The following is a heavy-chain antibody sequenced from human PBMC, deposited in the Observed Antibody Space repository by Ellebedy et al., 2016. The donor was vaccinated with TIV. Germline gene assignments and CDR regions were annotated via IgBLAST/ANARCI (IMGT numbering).Heavy chain of an antibody. V-gene: IGHV3-30*18. CDR3: AKDSRILDSYYYYGMYV. J-gene: IGHJ6*02. Sequence: PGGSLRLSCAASGFTFSNYAMHWVRQAPGKGLEWVAVLSYDGSNKYYVDSVKGRFTISRDNSKNTLYLQMSSLRAEDTAVYYCAKDSRILDSYYYYGMYVWGQGTTVTVSS. CDR2: LSYDGSNK. D-gene: IGHD2-15*01. CDR1: GFTFSNYA.